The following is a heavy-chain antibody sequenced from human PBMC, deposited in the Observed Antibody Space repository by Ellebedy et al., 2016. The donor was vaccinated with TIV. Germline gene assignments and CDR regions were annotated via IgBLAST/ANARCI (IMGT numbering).Heavy chain of an antibody. Sequence: GESLKISCAASGFTFSSYAMHWVRQAPGKGLEWVAVISYDGSNKYYADSVKGRFTISRDNSKNTLYLQMNSLRAEDTAVYYCATPAAGMYSSGWYEPVEPFDYWGQGTLVTVSS. CDR2: ISYDGSNK. V-gene: IGHV3-30*07. D-gene: IGHD6-19*01. CDR1: GFTFSSYA. CDR3: ATPAAGMYSSGWYEPVEPFDY. J-gene: IGHJ4*02.